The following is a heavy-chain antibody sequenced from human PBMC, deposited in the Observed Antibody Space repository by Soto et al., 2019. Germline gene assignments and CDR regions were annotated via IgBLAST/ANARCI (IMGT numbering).Heavy chain of an antibody. CDR3: ARSTGYGDSYFDY. CDR2: MYYGGST. Sequence: QVQLQESGPGLVKPSETLSLTCTVSGGSIRTYYWNWIRQPPGKGLEWIGYMYYGGSTNYNPSLKSRVTVSGDPSKNDFSLKLTSVTAADTAVYYCARSTGYGDSYFDYWGRGTLVTVSS. V-gene: IGHV4-59*01. CDR1: GGSIRTYY. J-gene: IGHJ4*02. D-gene: IGHD5-18*01.